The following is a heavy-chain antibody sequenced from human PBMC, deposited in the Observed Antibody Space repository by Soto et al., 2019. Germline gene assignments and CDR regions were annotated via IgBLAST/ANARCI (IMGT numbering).Heavy chain of an antibody. CDR2: IIPIFGTA. J-gene: IGHJ4*02. CDR3: ATTAPYCGGDCYSGQFDY. D-gene: IGHD2-21*02. CDR1: GGTFSSYA. V-gene: IGHV1-69*12. Sequence: QVQLVQSGAEVKKPGSSVKVSCKASGGTFSSYAISWVRQAPGQGLEWMGGIIPIFGTANYAQKFQGRVKITADESTSTAYMELSSLRSEDTAVYYCATTAPYCGGDCYSGQFDYWGQGTLVTVSS.